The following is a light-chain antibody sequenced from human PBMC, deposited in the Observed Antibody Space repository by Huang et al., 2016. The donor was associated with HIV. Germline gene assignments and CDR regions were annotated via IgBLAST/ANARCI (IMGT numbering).Light chain of an antibody. Sequence: DVVLTQSPLSLPVTLGQPASISCKSSHNLLHSDGNTSLNWFLQRPGQSPRRLIYKVSNRDFGVPARFSGSGSGADFTLTISRVEADDIGVYYCMQGTHWPQTFGQGTKVEVK. CDR3: MQGTHWPQT. CDR1: HNLLHSDGNTS. J-gene: IGKJ1*01. V-gene: IGKV2-30*02. CDR2: KVS.